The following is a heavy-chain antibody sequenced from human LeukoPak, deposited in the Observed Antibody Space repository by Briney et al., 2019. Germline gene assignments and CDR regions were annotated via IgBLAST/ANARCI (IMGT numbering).Heavy chain of an antibody. D-gene: IGHD3-10*01. J-gene: IGHJ3*02. CDR2: ISWNSGSI. Sequence: SGGSLRPSCAASGFTFDDYAMHWVRQAPGKGLEWVSGISWNSGSIGYADSVKGRFTISRDNAKNSLYLQMNSLRAEDTALYYCAKRSGDQDAFDIWGQGTMVTVSS. CDR3: AKRSGDQDAFDI. CDR1: GFTFDDYA. V-gene: IGHV3-9*01.